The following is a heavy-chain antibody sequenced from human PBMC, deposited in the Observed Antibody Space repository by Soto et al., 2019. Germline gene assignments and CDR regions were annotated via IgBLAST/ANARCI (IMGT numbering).Heavy chain of an antibody. J-gene: IGHJ6*02. Sequence: QVQLQESGPGLVKPSGTLSLTCAVSGGSISSSNWWGWVRQPPGKGLEWIGEIYHSGSTNYNPSLTSRVTISVDKSKNQFSLKLSSVTAADTAVYYCARAVVGYDSSGHGGMDVWGQGTTVTVSS. CDR3: ARAVVGYDSSGHGGMDV. CDR1: GGSISSSNW. D-gene: IGHD3-22*01. V-gene: IGHV4-4*02. CDR2: IYHSGST.